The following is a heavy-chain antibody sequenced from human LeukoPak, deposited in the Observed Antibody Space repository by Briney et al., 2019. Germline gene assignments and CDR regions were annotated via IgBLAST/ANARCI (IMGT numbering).Heavy chain of an antibody. CDR3: ARAYVYGSGSYRPYYFDY. D-gene: IGHD3-10*01. CDR2: IYYSGST. J-gene: IGHJ4*02. CDR1: GGSISSYY. V-gene: IGHV4-59*12. Sequence: PSETLSLTCTVSGGSISSYYWSWIRQPPGKGLEWIGYIYYSGSTNYNPSLKSRVTISVDTSKNQFSLKLSSVTAADTAVYYCARAYVYGSGSYRPYYFDYWGQGTLVTVSS.